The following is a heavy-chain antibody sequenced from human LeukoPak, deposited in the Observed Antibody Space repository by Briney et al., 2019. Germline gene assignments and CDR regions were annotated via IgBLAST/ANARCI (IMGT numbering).Heavy chain of an antibody. J-gene: IGHJ3*02. CDR1: GFTVSSNY. D-gene: IGHD6-13*01. CDR2: VKSKVDGGTT. Sequence: GGSLRLSCAPSGFTVSSNYMSWVRQAPGKGLEWVGRVKSKVDGGTTDYAAPAKGRFTISRDDSKNTLYLQMNSLETEDTAVYYCITLSGFSSSLGAAFNIWGQGTMLTVSS. CDR3: ITLSGFSSSLGAAFNI. V-gene: IGHV3-15*01.